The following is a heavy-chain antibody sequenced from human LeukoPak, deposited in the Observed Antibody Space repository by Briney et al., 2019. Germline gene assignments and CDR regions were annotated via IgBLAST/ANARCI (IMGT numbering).Heavy chain of an antibody. V-gene: IGHV4-59*12. J-gene: IGHJ3*01. CDR2: IYHSGST. D-gene: IGHD1/OR15-1a*01. CDR3: ARGHNENNYKSTIDV. CDR1: GGSISGYY. Sequence: SETLSLTCTVSGGSISGYYWTWIRQPPGKGLEWIGEIYHSGSTNRNPSLKSRVTISVDKTKNQFSLKLSSVTAADTAMYYCARGHNENNYKSTIDVWGQGTMVTVSS.